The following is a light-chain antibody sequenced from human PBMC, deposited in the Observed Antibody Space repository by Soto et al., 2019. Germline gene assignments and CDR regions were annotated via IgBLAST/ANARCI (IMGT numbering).Light chain of an antibody. CDR1: QDISSL. CDR3: QQLNSYPRT. CDR2: VAS. V-gene: IGKV1-9*01. J-gene: IGKJ1*01. Sequence: DIQMTQTPSSLSASVGDRVTITCRASQDISSLLAWYQQKPGKAPKFLIYVASTLQSGVPSRFSGSGSGTEFTLTISSLQPEDFGTYYCQQLNSYPRTFGQAARWIS.